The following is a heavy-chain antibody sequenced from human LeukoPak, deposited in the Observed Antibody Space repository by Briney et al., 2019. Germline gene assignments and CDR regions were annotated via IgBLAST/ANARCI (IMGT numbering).Heavy chain of an antibody. Sequence: PGGSLRLSCAASGFTFRNYWMCWVRQAPGKGLEWVANIKQDGSEKYYVDSVKGRFTISRDNAKNSLYLQMNSLRAEDTAVYYCATESGTYSGTCFDYWGQGTLVTVSS. J-gene: IGHJ4*02. CDR3: ATESGTYSGTCFDY. CDR2: IKQDGSEK. V-gene: IGHV3-7*04. D-gene: IGHD1-26*01. CDR1: GFTFRNYW.